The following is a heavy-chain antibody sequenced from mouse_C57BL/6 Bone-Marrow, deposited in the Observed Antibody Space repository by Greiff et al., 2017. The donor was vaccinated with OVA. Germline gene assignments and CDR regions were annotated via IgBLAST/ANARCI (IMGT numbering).Heavy chain of an antibody. D-gene: IGHD1-1*01. CDR2: ISDGGSYT. CDR3: ARDRRYYYGSSYDFDV. J-gene: IGHJ1*03. Sequence: EVKLVESGGGLVKPGGSLKLSCAASGFTFSSYAMSWVRQTPEKRLEWVATISDGGSYTYYPDNGKGRFTISRDNAKNNLYLQMSHLKSEDTAMYYCARDRRYYYGSSYDFDVWGTGTTVPSPQ. CDR1: GFTFSSYA. V-gene: IGHV5-4*01.